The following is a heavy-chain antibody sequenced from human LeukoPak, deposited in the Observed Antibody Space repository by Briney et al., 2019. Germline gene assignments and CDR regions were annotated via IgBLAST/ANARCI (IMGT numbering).Heavy chain of an antibody. CDR1: GFTFDDYA. D-gene: IGHD6-19*01. CDR2: ISWNSGSI. Sequence: GGSLRLSCAASGFTFDDYAMHWVRPAPGKGLEWVSGISWNSGSIGYADSVKDRFTISRGNAKNSLYLQMNSLRAEDTALYYCAKDFHPGSGWYVGFDYWGQGTLVTVSS. V-gene: IGHV3-9*01. CDR3: AKDFHPGSGWYVGFDY. J-gene: IGHJ4*02.